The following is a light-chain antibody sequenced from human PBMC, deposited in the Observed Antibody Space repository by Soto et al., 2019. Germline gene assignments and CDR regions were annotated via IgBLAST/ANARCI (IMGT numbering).Light chain of an antibody. J-gene: IGLJ1*01. V-gene: IGLV2-23*03. Sequence: QSALTQPAAVSGSPGQSITISCTGTSSDVGSYNLVSWYQQPPGKAPKLMIYEGSKRPSGISNRFSGSKSGNTASLTISGLQAEDEADYYCCPYAGSSTFFSFFGTGPRSPS. CDR2: EGS. CDR1: SSDVGSYNL. CDR3: CPYAGSSTFFSF.